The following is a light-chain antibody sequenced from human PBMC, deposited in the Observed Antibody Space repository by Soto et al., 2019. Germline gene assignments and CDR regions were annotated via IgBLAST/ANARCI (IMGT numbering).Light chain of an antibody. CDR2: DVS. CDR3: CSYAGSYTLYV. CDR1: SSDVGGYNY. J-gene: IGLJ1*01. Sequence: QCALTQPRSVSGSPGQSVTISCTGTSSDVGGYNYVSWYQQHPGKAPKLMIYDVSKRPSGVPDRFSGSKSGNTASLTISGLQAEDEADYYRCSYAGSYTLYVFGTGTKLTVL. V-gene: IGLV2-11*01.